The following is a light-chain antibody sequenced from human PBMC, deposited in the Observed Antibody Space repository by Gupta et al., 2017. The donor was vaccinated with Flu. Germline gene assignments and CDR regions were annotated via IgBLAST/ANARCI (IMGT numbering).Light chain of an antibody. CDR2: EVS. CDR1: SSDIGYYNY. V-gene: IGLV2-8*01. J-gene: IGLJ1*01. CDR3: SSCADSRYV. Sequence: QSVTTSCTGSSSDIGYYNYVSWIQQHPGKAPKLLIYEVSNRPSGVPDRFSGSKSGNTASLTVSGLQAEDEADYYCSSCADSRYVFGTGTTVTVL.